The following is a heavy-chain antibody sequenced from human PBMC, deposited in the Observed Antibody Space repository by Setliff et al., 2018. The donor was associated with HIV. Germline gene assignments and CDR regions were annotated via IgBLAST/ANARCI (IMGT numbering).Heavy chain of an antibody. CDR1: GYKHIGYT. CDR3: ASQGDYNFYHFGSYFDL. CDR2: IKPSGGAT. Sequence: GASVKVSCKASGYKHIGYTIHWVRQAPGQGLEWMGSIKPSGGATDYAHSFQGRITMTWDTSITTAYMELNSLRSDDTAVYYCASQGDYNFYHFGSYFDLWGQGSLVTVSS. J-gene: IGHJ4*02. D-gene: IGHD3-3*01. V-gene: IGHV1-2*02.